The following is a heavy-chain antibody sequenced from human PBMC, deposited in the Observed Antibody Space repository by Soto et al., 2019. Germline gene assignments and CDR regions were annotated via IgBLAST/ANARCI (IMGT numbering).Heavy chain of an antibody. Sequence: GGSLRLSCAASGFTFSSYWMSWVRQAPGKGLEWVANIKQDGSEKYYVDSVKGRFTISRDNAKNSLYLQMNSLRAEDTAVYYCAREREEGVDYYDSVTMGFDYWGQGTLVTVSS. D-gene: IGHD3-22*01. J-gene: IGHJ4*02. CDR2: IKQDGSEK. V-gene: IGHV3-7*01. CDR1: GFTFSSYW. CDR3: AREREEGVDYYDSVTMGFDY.